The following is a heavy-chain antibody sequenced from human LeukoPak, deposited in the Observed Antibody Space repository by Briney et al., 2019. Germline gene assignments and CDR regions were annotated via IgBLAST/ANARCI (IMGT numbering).Heavy chain of an antibody. CDR1: GFTFCSYG. D-gene: IGHD4-17*01. CDR3: AKDFSDYGVTFDY. J-gene: IGHJ4*02. CDR2: IWYDGSNK. V-gene: IGHV3-33*06. Sequence: GGSLRLSCAASGFTFCSYGMHWVRQAPGKGLEWVAVIWYDGSNKYYADSVKGRFTISRDNSKNTLYLQMNSLRAEDTAVYYCAKDFSDYGVTFDYWGQGTLVTVSS.